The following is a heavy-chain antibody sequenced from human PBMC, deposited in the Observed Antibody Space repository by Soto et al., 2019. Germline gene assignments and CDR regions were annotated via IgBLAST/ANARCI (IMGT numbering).Heavy chain of an antibody. CDR2: ISYDGNNK. Sequence: GGSLRLSCAASGFTFSSYGMHWVRQAPGKGLEWVAVISYDGNNKYYADSVKGRFTISRDNSKNTLYLQMNSLRDEDTAVYYCAKSYISSGPPFDYWGQGTLVTVSS. CDR3: AKSYISSGPPFDY. V-gene: IGHV3-30*18. D-gene: IGHD3-10*01. J-gene: IGHJ4*02. CDR1: GFTFSSYG.